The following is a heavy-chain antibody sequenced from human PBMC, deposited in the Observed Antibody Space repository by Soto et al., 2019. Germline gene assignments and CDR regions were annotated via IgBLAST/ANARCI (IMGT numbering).Heavy chain of an antibody. Sequence: QVQLQESGPGLVKPSQTLSLTCTVSGGSVRSDDYYWNWIRQPPGKGLECIGSIYYSGSTAYNPSLKSRVSISVDTSKNRFSLKLSSVTAADTAVYYCAREGPGGLDYWGQGTLVTVSS. CDR1: GGSVRSDDYY. CDR3: AREGPGGLDY. V-gene: IGHV4-30-4*01. D-gene: IGHD3-16*01. CDR2: IYYSGST. J-gene: IGHJ4*02.